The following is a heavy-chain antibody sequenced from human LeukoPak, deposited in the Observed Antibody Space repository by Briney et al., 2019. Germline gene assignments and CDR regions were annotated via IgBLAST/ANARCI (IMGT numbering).Heavy chain of an antibody. CDR1: GFTSISYS. V-gene: IGHV3-21*01. CDR2: ISTNSHYI. Sequence: PGRTLRLSCAASGFTSISYSINWVRQAPGKGPEWISSISTNSHYIYYAASVKGRFTISRDNAKTSLYLQMHSLRAEDTAVYYCARGYYFDYWGQGTLVTVSS. J-gene: IGHJ4*02. CDR3: ARGYYFDY.